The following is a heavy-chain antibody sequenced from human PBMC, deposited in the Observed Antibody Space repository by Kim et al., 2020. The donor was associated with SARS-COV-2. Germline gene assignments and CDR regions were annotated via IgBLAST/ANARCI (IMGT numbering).Heavy chain of an antibody. CDR3: TTVADQAAY. J-gene: IGHJ4*02. V-gene: IGHV3-15*01. D-gene: IGHD6-25*01. Sequence: VTTYYAAPVKGRFTISRDDSNNTLYLQMNSLKTEDTAVYYCTTVADQAAYWGQGTLVTVSS. CDR2: VTT.